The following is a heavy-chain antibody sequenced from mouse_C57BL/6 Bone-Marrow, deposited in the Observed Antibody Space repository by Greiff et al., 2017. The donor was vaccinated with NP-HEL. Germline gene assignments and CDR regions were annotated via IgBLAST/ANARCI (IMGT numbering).Heavy chain of an antibody. CDR1: GYTFTSYT. Sequence: QVQLQQSGAELARPGASVKMSCKASGYTFTSYTMHWVKQRPGQGLEWIGYINPSSGYTKYNQKFKDKATLTADKSSSTAYMQLSSLTSEDSAVYYCARFYYDYDGASMDYWGQGTSVTVSS. CDR3: ARFYYDYDGASMDY. CDR2: INPSSGYT. D-gene: IGHD2-4*01. V-gene: IGHV1-4*01. J-gene: IGHJ4*01.